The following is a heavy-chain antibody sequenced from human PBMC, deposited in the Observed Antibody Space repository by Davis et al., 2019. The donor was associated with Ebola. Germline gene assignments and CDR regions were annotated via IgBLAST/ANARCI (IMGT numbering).Heavy chain of an antibody. V-gene: IGHV1-18*01. CDR1: GYTFTSYG. CDR3: ARDITMIVGGWFDP. J-gene: IGHJ5*02. D-gene: IGHD3-22*01. CDR2: ISAYNGNT. Sequence: ASVKVSCKASGYTFTSYGISWVRQAPGQGLEWMGWISAYNGNTNYAQKLQGRVTMTTDTSTSTAYMELRGLRSDDTAVYYCARDITMIVGGWFDPWGQGTLVTVSS.